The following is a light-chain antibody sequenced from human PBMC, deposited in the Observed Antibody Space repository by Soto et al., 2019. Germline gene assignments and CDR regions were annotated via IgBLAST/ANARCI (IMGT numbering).Light chain of an antibody. Sequence: EIVLTQSPATLSLSPGERATLSCRASQSVSSYLAWFQQKSGQAPRLLIYDASNRATGIPARFSGSGSGTDFTLTISSLEPEDFAVYYCQQRSNWPFTFGGGTKVEIK. CDR2: DAS. J-gene: IGKJ4*01. V-gene: IGKV3-11*01. CDR3: QQRSNWPFT. CDR1: QSVSSY.